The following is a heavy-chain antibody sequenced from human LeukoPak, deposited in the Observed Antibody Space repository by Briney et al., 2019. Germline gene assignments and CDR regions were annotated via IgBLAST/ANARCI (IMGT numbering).Heavy chain of an antibody. CDR3: ARDGWHSSGIIFDY. CDR1: GFTFSSYS. CDR2: ISSSSSTI. V-gene: IGHV3-48*02. D-gene: IGHD6-19*01. Sequence: GGSLRLSCAASGFTFSSYSMNWVRQAPGKGLEWLSYISSSSSTIYYADSVKGRFTISRDDAKNSLYLQMNSLRDEDTAVYYCARDGWHSSGIIFDYWGQGTLVTVSS. J-gene: IGHJ4*02.